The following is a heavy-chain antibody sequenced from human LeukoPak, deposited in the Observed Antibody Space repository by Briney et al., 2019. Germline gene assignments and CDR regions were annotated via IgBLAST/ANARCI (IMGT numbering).Heavy chain of an antibody. D-gene: IGHD4-11*01. V-gene: IGHV1-18*01. J-gene: IGHJ4*02. CDR1: GYTFTSYA. CDR2: ISAYNGNT. Sequence: ASVKVSCKASGYTFTSYAMNWVRQAPGQGLEWMGWISAYNGNTNYAQKLQGRVTMTTDTSTSTAYMELRSLRSDDTAVYYCARGRHYSNPARDDYWGQGTLVTVSS. CDR3: ARGRHYSNPARDDY.